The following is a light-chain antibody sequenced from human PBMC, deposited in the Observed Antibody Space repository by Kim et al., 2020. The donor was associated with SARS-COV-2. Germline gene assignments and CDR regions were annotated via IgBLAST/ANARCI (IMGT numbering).Light chain of an antibody. CDR1: QGISNY. CDR2: AAS. V-gene: IGKV1-27*01. Sequence: DIQMTQSPSSLSASVGDRVTITCRASQGISNYLAWYQQRPGKVPKLLIYAASTLQSGVPSRFSGSGSGTDFTLTISSLQPEDVETYYCQKYNSAPLLTFGGGTKVDIK. CDR3: QKYNSAPLLT. J-gene: IGKJ4*01.